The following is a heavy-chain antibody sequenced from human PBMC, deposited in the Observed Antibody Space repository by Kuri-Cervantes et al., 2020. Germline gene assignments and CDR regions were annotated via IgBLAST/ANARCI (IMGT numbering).Heavy chain of an antibody. CDR3: ARLDYSESWFDY. CDR1: GGSFSGYY. Sequence: SETLSLTCAVYGGSFSGYYWSWIRQPPGKGLEWIGEINHSGSTYYNQSLKGRITMSVDTSKNQFSLQLSSVTAADTAVYYCARLDYSESWFDYWCQGTLVTVSS. J-gene: IGHJ4*02. D-gene: IGHD1-26*01. CDR2: INHSGST. V-gene: IGHV4-34*01.